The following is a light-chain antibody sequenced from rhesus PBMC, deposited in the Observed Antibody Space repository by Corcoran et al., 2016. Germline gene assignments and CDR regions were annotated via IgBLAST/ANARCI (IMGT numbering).Light chain of an antibody. V-gene: IGKV3-42*02. Sequence: ETVVTQSPATLSLSPGERATLSCRASQSVGSKLAWYQPKPGQAPKLLHYDASSRATGIPDRVSCSGSGTEFTLTISSLEPGDVGVYYCQQYNTSLTFVGGTKVEIK. CDR3: QQYNTSLT. CDR2: DAS. J-gene: IGKJ4*01. CDR1: QSVGSK.